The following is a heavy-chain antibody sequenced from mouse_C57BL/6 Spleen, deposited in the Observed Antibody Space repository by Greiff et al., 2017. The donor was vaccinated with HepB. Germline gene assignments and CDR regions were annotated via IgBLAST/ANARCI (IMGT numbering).Heavy chain of an antibody. CDR1: GYTFTDYE. V-gene: IGHV1-15*01. CDR3: TRGEVTRGGAMDY. Sequence: VQLQQSGAELVRPGASVTLSCKASGYTFTDYEMHWVKQTPVHGLEWIGAIDPETGGTAYNQKFKGKAILTADKSSSTAYMELRSLTSEDSAVYYWTRGEVTRGGAMDYWGQGTSVTVSS. D-gene: IGHD2-13*01. CDR2: IDPETGGT. J-gene: IGHJ4*01.